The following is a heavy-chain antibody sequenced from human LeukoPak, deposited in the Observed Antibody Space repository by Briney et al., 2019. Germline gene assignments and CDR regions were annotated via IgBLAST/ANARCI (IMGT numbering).Heavy chain of an antibody. Sequence: GGSLRLSCAASGFTFSSYAMHWVRQAPGRGLEWVAVISYDGSNKYYADSVKGRFTISRDNSKNTLYLQMNTLRAEDTAVYYCARENGDYVGTDYWGQGTLVTVSS. CDR2: ISYDGSNK. V-gene: IGHV3-30-3*01. CDR1: GFTFSSYA. D-gene: IGHD4-17*01. J-gene: IGHJ4*02. CDR3: ARENGDYVGTDY.